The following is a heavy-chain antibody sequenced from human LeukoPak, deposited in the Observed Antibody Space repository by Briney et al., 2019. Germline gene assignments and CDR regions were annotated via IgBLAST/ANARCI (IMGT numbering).Heavy chain of an antibody. CDR1: GFTFSSYG. V-gene: IGHV3-30*02. D-gene: IGHD4-17*01. J-gene: IGHJ6*03. CDR2: IRYDGSNK. Sequence: GGSLRLSCAASGFTFSSYGMHWVRQAPGKGLEWVAFIRYDGSNKYYADSVKGRFTISRDNAKNSLYLQMNSLRAEDTAVYYCARGPYGDYGDYMDVWGKGTTVTVSS. CDR3: ARGPYGDYGDYMDV.